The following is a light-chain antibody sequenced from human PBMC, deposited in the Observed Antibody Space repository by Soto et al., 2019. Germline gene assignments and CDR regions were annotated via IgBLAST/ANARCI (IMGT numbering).Light chain of an antibody. CDR3: RSFAVSPWE. J-gene: IGLJ3*02. Sequence: QSALTQPASVSGSPGQSITISCTGTSSDIGSYDLVSWYRQHPGKAPKLIIYEVNKRPSGVSNRFSASKSGNTASLTISGLQAEYEADYYCRSFAVSPWEFGGGTKVTVL. V-gene: IGLV2-23*02. CDR2: EVN. CDR1: SSDIGSYDL.